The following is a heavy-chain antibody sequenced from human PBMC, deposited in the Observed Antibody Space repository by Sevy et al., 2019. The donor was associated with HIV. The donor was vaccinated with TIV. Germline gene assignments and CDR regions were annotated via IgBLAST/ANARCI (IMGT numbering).Heavy chain of an antibody. CDR1: GFTFTSYA. V-gene: IGHV3-30*04. J-gene: IGHJ4*02. CDR3: AREPSLRRYNYDSGIDY. Sequence: GGSLRLSCAASGFTFTSYAVHWVRQAPGKGLEWVAVISDDGRNKYYVDSVKGRFTISRDNFKNTLYLQMNSLRAEDTAVYYCAREPSLRRYNYDSGIDYWGQGTLVTVSS. D-gene: IGHD3-22*01. CDR2: ISDDGRNK.